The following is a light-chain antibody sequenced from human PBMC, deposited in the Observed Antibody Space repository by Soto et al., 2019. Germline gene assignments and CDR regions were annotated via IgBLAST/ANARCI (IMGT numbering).Light chain of an antibody. J-gene: IGKJ2*01. CDR3: HQYYSYPMYT. Sequence: AIRMTQSPSSFSASTGDRVTITCRASQGISSYLAWYQQKPGKAPQLLIYAASTLQSGVPSRFSGSGSGTDFTLTISCLQSEDFATYYCHQYYSYPMYTFGQGTKLEIK. V-gene: IGKV1-8*01. CDR2: AAS. CDR1: QGISSY.